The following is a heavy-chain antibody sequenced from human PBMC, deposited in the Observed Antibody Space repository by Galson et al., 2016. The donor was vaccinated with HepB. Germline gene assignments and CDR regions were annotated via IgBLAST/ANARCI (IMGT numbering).Heavy chain of an antibody. D-gene: IGHD1-26*01. CDR3: ARYSPATDY. CDR1: GFAFSDYF. CDR2: ISKDVVNK. V-gene: IGHV3-30*04. Sequence: SLRLSCAASGFAFSDYFTHWVRQAPGKGLEWVAVISKDVVNKYYADSVKGRFTISRDNSKNTLYLQMNSLRTEDTAVYYCARYSPATDYWGQGTLVTVSS. J-gene: IGHJ4*02.